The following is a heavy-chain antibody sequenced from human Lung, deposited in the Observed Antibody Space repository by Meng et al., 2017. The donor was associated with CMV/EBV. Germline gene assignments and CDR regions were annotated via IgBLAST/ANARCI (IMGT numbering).Heavy chain of an antibody. CDR2: INSDGSST. V-gene: IGHV3-74*01. J-gene: IGHJ6*01. CDR3: ARVFDYDFWSGYYTNGMGV. D-gene: IGHD3-3*01. Sequence: GESLKISCAASGFTFSSYWMHWVRQAPGKGLVWVSRINSDGSSTSYADSVKGRFTISRDNAKNTLYLQMNSLRAEDTAVYYCARVFDYDFWSGYYTNGMGVWGPWNTV. CDR1: GFTFSSYW.